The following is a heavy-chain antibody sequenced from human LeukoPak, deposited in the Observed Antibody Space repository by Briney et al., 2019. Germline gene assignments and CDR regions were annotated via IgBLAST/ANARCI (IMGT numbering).Heavy chain of an antibody. D-gene: IGHD3-10*01. J-gene: IGHJ6*02. CDR3: ATLWYYGMDV. CDR1: GFTVSSNY. Sequence: GGSLRLSCAASGFTVSSNYMSWVRQAPGKGLEWVSVIYSGGNTYYADSVKGRFTISRENSKNTLYLQMNSLRAEDTAVYYCATLWYYGMDVWGQGTTVTVSS. CDR2: IYSGGNT. V-gene: IGHV3-53*01.